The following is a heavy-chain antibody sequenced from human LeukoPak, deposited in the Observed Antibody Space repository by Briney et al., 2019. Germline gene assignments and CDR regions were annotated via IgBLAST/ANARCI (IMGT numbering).Heavy chain of an antibody. V-gene: IGHV1-69*04. CDR1: GGTFSSYA. CDR2: IIPILGIA. Sequence: ASVKVSCKASGGTFSSYAISWVRQAPGQGLEWMGRIIPILGIANYAQKFQGRVTITADKSTSTAYMELSSLRSEDTAVYYCARVKGYSGYEDPYYHHGMDVWGQGTAVTVSS. J-gene: IGHJ6*02. D-gene: IGHD5-12*01. CDR3: ARVKGYSGYEDPYYHHGMDV.